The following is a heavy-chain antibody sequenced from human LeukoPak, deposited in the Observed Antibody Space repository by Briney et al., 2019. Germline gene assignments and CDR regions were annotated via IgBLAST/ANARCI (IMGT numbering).Heavy chain of an antibody. V-gene: IGHV1-69*06. Sequence: SVKVSCKASGGTFSSYAISWVRQAPGQGLEWVGGIIPIFGTANYAQKFQGRVTITADKSTSTAYMELSSLRSEDTAVYYCARGPITMVRGVIRFDYWGQGTLVTVSS. CDR1: GGTFSSYA. D-gene: IGHD3-10*01. CDR2: IIPIFGTA. CDR3: ARGPITMVRGVIRFDY. J-gene: IGHJ4*02.